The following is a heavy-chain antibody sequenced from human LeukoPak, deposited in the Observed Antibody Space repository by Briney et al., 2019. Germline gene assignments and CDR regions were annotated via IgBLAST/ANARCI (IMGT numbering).Heavy chain of an antibody. V-gene: IGHV4-4*07. CDR2: IYTSGST. CDR1: GGSISRYY. Sequence: PSESLSLTCTVFGGSISRYYWNWIRQPAGKGLEWTGRIYTSGSTNYNPSLKSRVTISGDTSKNQFSLRLSSVTAADTAVYYCARASYSYDINGWVPFDYWGQGTLVTVSS. CDR3: ARASYSYDINGWVPFDY. J-gene: IGHJ4*02. D-gene: IGHD3-22*01.